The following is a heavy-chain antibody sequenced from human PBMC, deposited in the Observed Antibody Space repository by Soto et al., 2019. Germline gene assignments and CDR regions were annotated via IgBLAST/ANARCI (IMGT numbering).Heavy chain of an antibody. CDR1: GFTFRTYS. J-gene: IGHJ2*01. D-gene: IGHD1-26*01. CDR2: ISSRGTTI. Sequence: EVQLVESGGGLVQPGGSLRLCCAASGFTFRTYSMSWVREAPGKGLEWVSYISSRGTTIYYADSLKGRFTISRDNAKNSLYLQMNSLRAEDTAVYYCTRDLENDYGGSSAGWYFDLWGPGTLVTVSS. CDR3: TRDLENDYGGSSAGWYFDL. V-gene: IGHV3-48*01.